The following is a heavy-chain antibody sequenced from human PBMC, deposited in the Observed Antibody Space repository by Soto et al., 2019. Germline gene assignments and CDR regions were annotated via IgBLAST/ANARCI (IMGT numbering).Heavy chain of an antibody. D-gene: IGHD6-6*01. Sequence: ASVKVSCKASGGTFSSYAINWVRQAPGQGLEWMGGIIPIFGTANYAQKFQGRVTITADKSTSTAYMELSSLRSEDTAVYYCARSSSPLDAFDIWGQGTMVTVSS. CDR3: ARSSSPLDAFDI. CDR1: GGTFSSYA. CDR2: IIPIFGTA. V-gene: IGHV1-69*06. J-gene: IGHJ3*02.